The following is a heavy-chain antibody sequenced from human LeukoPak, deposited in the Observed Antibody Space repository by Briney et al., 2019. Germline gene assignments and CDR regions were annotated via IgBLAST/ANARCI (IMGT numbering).Heavy chain of an antibody. V-gene: IGHV3-7*01. J-gene: IGHJ4*02. CDR2: IKQDGSQS. CDR1: GFTFSDYW. Sequence: GGSLRLSCTASGFTFSDYWMTWVRQAPGKEPEWVANIKQDGSQSYYVDSVRGRFTISRDNAKNSLFLQMNGLRAEDTAVYYCARRGGSSSRRSPIDYWGQGTLVTVSS. D-gene: IGHD6-6*01. CDR3: ARRGGSSSRRSPIDY.